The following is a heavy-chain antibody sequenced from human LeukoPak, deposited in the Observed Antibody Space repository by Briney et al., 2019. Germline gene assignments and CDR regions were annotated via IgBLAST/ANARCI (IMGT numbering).Heavy chain of an antibody. CDR2: ISYDGSNK. J-gene: IGHJ4*02. V-gene: IGHV3-30*04. CDR1: GFTFSSYA. CDR3: ARDQQLVMASFDY. Sequence: PGGSLRLSCAASGFTFSSYAMHWVRQAPGKGLEWVAVISYDGSNKYYADSVKGRFTISRDNSKNTLYLQMNSLRVEDTAVYYCARDQQLVMASFDYWGQGTLVTVSS. D-gene: IGHD6-13*01.